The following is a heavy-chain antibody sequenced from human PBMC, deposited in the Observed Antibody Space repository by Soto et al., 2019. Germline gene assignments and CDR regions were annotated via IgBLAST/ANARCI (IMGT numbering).Heavy chain of an antibody. D-gene: IGHD1-7*01. CDR2: TYYRSKWYN. J-gene: IGHJ6*02. CDR3: ARNPPPGYNCSYFSMLPCHPYAMDV. CDR1: GGSVYSNSAA. V-gene: IGHV6-1*01. Sequence: PSQTLSLTCAISGGSVYSNSAAWNWIRQSPSRGLEWLGRTYYRSKWYNDYAVSVKSRITINPDTSKNQFSLQLNSVTPEDTAVYYCARNPPPGYNCSYFSMLPCHPYAMDVRCPGTTGTV.